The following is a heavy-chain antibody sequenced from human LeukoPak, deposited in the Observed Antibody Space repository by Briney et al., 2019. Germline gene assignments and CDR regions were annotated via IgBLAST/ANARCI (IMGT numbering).Heavy chain of an antibody. CDR2: INHSGST. D-gene: IGHD7-27*01. CDR3: ARDHDQNGGSVNGFAP. CDR1: GGSFSGYY. V-gene: IGHV4-34*01. Sequence: SETLSLTCAVYGGSFSGYYWSWIRQPPGKGLEWIGEINHSGSTNYNPSLKSRVTISVDTSKNQFSLQLNSVTPEDTAVYYCARDHDQNGGSVNGFAPWGRETRVPFS. J-gene: IGHJ5*02.